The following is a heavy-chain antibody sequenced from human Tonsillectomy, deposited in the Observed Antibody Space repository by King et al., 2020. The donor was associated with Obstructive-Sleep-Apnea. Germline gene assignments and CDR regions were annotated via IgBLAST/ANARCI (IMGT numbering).Heavy chain of an antibody. V-gene: IGHV3-23*04. Sequence: VQLVESGGGLVQPGGSLRLSCAASGFTFSSYAMSWVRQAPGKGLDWGSTISGSGGDTYYADSGKGRFTISRDNSKDTLYLKMNSLRAEDPAIDYCAKHRSDYSNVAKLSAINYWGQGTLVTVSS. CDR2: ISGSGGDT. CDR3: AKHRSDYSNVAKLSAINY. J-gene: IGHJ4*02. CDR1: GFTFSSYA. D-gene: IGHD4-11*01.